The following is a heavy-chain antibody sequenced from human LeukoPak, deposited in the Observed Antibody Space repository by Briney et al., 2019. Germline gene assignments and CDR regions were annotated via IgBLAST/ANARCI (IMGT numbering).Heavy chain of an antibody. CDR3: AKVAWDNSNWYRVDY. V-gene: IGHV3-7*01. CDR1: GFSFSNYW. J-gene: IGHJ4*02. CDR2: IKQDATEK. Sequence: GESLRLSCAASGFSFSNYWMTWVRQAPGKGLEWVANIKQDATEKYYVDSVKGRFTISRDNAENLLYLQMNSLRVEDTAVYYCAKVAWDNSNWYRVDYWGQGTLVTVSS. D-gene: IGHD6-13*01.